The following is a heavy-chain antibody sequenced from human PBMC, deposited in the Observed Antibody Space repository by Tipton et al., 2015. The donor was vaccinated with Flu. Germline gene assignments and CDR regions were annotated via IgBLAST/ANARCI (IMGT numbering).Heavy chain of an antibody. J-gene: IGHJ4*02. CDR3: ARGWEYFDY. CDR2: IKQDGSEI. D-gene: IGHD1-26*01. V-gene: IGHV3-7*01. Sequence: SLRLSCAASGFTFSSYWMSWVRQAPGKGLEWVASIKQDGSEIYYVDSVKGRFTISRDNAQNSLYLQMSSLRAEDTAVYYCARGWEYFDYWGQGTLVTVSS. CDR1: GFTFSSYW.